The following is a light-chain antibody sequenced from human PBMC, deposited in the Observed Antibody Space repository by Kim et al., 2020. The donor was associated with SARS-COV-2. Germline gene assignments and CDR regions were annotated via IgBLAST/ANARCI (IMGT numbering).Light chain of an antibody. Sequence: ATINCKSSQSVLYSSNNKNYLAWYQQKAGQPPKLLIYWASTRESGVPDRFSGSGSGTDFTLTISSLQAEDVAVYYCQQYYSTPRTFGQGTKVDIK. CDR1: QSVLYSSNNKNY. CDR2: WAS. V-gene: IGKV4-1*01. J-gene: IGKJ1*01. CDR3: QQYYSTPRT.